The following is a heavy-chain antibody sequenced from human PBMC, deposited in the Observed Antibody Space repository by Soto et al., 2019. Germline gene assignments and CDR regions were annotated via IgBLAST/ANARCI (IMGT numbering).Heavy chain of an antibody. D-gene: IGHD2-21*02. CDR3: ARGNYCGGDCYYGFDY. J-gene: IGHJ4*02. CDR1: GGTFSSYA. V-gene: IGHV1-69*13. CDR2: IIPIFGTA. Sequence: SVKVSCKASGGTFSSYAISWVRQAPGQGLEWMGGIIPIFGTANYAQKFQGRVTITADESTSTAYMELSSLRSEDTAVYYCARGNYCGGDCYYGFDYWGQGTLVTVSS.